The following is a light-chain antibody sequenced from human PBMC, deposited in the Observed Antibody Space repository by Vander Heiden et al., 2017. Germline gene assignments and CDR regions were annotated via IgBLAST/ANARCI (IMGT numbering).Light chain of an antibody. V-gene: IGLV3-25*03. CDR3: QSADSSGTYV. J-gene: IGLJ1*01. CDR1: ALPKQY. CDR2: KDS. Sequence: SYELTQPPSASVSPGQTARITCSGDALPKQYAYWYQQKPGQAPVLVIYKDSERPSGIPERFSGSSSGTTVTLTISVVQAEDEADYYCQSADSSGTYVFGTGTKVTVL.